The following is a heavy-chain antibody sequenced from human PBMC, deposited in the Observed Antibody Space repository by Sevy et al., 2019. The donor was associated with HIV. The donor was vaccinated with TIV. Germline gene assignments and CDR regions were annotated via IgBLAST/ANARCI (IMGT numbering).Heavy chain of an antibody. V-gene: IGHV3-23*01. CDR1: GFSFSSYA. Sequence: GGSLRLSCAASGFSFSSYAMSWVRQTPGKGLQWVSVISGSGGSTYYADSVKGRFTIFRDNSRNTVYLQMNSLRAEDTAVYYCARRPDLGVVILTGVLDVWGQGTTDTVSS. CDR2: ISGSGGST. CDR3: ARRPDLGVVILTGVLDV. J-gene: IGHJ6*02. D-gene: IGHD3-3*01.